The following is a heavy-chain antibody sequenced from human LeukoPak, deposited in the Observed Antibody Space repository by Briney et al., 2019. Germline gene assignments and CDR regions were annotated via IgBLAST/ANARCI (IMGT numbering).Heavy chain of an antibody. V-gene: IGHV3-21*04. J-gene: IGHJ4*02. CDR2: ISINTDT. D-gene: IGHD1-26*01. Sequence: GGSLRLSCEPSGFPFSSYWMLWVRQAPGKGLEWVSFISINTDTFYADSVRGRFTISRDSSKNTLFLQMNSLRDEDSAVYYCAIAQSWDELFDSWGQGTLVTVSS. CDR3: AIAQSWDELFDS. CDR1: GFPFSSYW.